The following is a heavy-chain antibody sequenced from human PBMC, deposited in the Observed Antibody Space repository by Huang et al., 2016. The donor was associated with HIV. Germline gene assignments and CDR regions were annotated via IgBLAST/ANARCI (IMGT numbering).Heavy chain of an antibody. V-gene: IGHV2-70*15. CDR1: GFSLSVSGMP. J-gene: IGHJ6*03. D-gene: IGHD3-10*01. CDR3: ARIRVVRGVLPFYYMDV. Sequence: QVTLRESGPALVKPTQTLTLTCTFSGFSLSVSGMPVSWIRQPPGKALEWLARIDWDDDKHYRPSLKTRLTVSKDTSKNQVVLKMTNLDPVDTATYYCARIRVVRGVLPFYYMDVWGKGTTVTVSS. CDR2: IDWDDDK.